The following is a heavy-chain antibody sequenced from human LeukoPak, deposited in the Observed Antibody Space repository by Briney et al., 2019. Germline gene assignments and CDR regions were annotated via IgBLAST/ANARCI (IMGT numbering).Heavy chain of an antibody. CDR2: IYYRGST. J-gene: IGHJ4*02. V-gene: IGHV4-59*01. Sequence: SETLSLTCTVSGGSISSDYWSWIRQPPGRGLEWIGYIYYRGSTNYNSSLKSRVTTSLDTSKNQVSLELSSVTAADTAVYYCARGITIFGVVSHFDYWGQGTLVTVSS. CDR3: ARGITIFGVVSHFDY. CDR1: GGSISSDY. D-gene: IGHD3-3*01.